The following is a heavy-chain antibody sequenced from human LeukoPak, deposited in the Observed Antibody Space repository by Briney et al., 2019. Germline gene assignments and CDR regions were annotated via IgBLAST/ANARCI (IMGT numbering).Heavy chain of an antibody. CDR2: IYYSGST. J-gene: IGHJ4*02. CDR1: GGSISSGGYY. CDR3: ARSAGNVPYYFDY. V-gene: IGHV4-31*03. Sequence: SETLSLTCTVSGGSISSGGYYWSWIRQHRGKGLEWIGYIYYSGSTYYNPSLKSRVTISVDTSKNQFSLKLSSVTAADTAVYYCARSAGNVPYYFDYWGQGTLVTVSS.